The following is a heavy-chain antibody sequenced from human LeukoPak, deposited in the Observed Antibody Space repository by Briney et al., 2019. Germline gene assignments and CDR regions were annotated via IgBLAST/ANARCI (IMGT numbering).Heavy chain of an antibody. J-gene: IGHJ4*02. CDR2: INPNSGGT. V-gene: IGHV1-2*02. CDR1: GYTFTGYY. CDR3: ARDQRVTIFGVVIFAPDY. D-gene: IGHD3-3*01. Sequence: ASVKVSRKASGYTFTGYYMHWVRQAPGQGLEWMGWINPNSGGTNYAQKFQGRVTMTRDTSISTAYMELSRLRSDDTAVYYCARDQRVTIFGVVIFAPDYWGQGTLVTVSS.